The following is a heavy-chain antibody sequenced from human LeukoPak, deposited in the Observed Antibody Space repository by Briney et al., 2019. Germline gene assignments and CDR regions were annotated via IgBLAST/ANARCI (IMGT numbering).Heavy chain of an antibody. Sequence: GGSLRLSCAASGFTFSSYSMNWVRQAPGKGLEWVSSISSSSSYIYYADSVKGRFTISRDNAKNSLYLQMNSLGAEDTAVYYCARRGEDYGDYGDYYYYYMDVWGKGTTVTVSS. CDR3: ARRGEDYGDYGDYYYYYMDV. D-gene: IGHD4-17*01. CDR1: GFTFSSYS. V-gene: IGHV3-21*01. J-gene: IGHJ6*03. CDR2: ISSSSSYI.